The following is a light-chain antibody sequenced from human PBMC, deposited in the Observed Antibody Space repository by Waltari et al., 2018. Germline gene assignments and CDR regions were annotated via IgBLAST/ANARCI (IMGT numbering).Light chain of an antibody. CDR1: QDISTY. CDR3: QQYEDVPYT. V-gene: IGKV1-33*01. J-gene: IGKJ2*01. CDR2: DVS. Sequence: DIQMTQSPSSLSASVGDRVTITCQASQDISTYLNLYQQKPGKAPKLLIYDVSNLEKGVPSRFSGGGSETDFSFTISSLQSEDIATYYCQQYEDVPYTFGQGTKLMIK.